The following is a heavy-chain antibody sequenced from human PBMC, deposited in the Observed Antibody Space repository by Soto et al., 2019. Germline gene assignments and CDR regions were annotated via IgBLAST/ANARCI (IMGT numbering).Heavy chain of an antibody. J-gene: IGHJ5*02. Sequence: SETLSLTCTVSGGSISSYYWIWILQPPGKGLEWIGYIYYSGSTNYNPSLKSRVTISVDTSKNQFSLKLSSVTAADTAVYYCARTAWGNFWSGYNWFDPWGQGTLVTVSS. CDR3: ARTAWGNFWSGYNWFDP. CDR2: IYYSGST. D-gene: IGHD3-3*01. V-gene: IGHV4-59*01. CDR1: GGSISSYY.